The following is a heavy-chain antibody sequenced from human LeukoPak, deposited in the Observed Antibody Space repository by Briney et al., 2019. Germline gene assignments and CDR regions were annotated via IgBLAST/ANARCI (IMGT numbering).Heavy chain of an antibody. V-gene: IGHV3-21*01. CDR2: ISGSGSYI. Sequence: GGSLRLSCAASGFTFSTYSMNWVRQAPGKGLQWVSYISGSGSYIYCADSVKGRFTISRDNGKNSLYLQMNSLRAEDTAVYYCAMATDSYQFDYWGQGTLVTVSS. CDR1: GFTFSTYS. J-gene: IGHJ4*02. D-gene: IGHD5-24*01. CDR3: AMATDSYQFDY.